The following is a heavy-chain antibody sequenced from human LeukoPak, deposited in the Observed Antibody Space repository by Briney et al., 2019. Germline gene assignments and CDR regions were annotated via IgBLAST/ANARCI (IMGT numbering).Heavy chain of an antibody. J-gene: IGHJ5*02. Sequence: KPSATLSLTCTVSGGSISSYYWSWIRQPPGKGLEWIGYIYYRGSTHYNPSLKSRLSISVDTSKNQFSLKLSSVTAADTAVYYCARDRNSVGWFDPWGQGTLVTVSS. V-gene: IGHV4-59*12. CDR2: IYYRGST. CDR1: GGSISSYY. CDR3: ARDRNSVGWFDP. D-gene: IGHD4-23*01.